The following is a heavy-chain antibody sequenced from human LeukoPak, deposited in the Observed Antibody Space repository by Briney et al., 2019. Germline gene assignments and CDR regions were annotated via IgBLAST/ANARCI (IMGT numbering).Heavy chain of an antibody. CDR2: IQTSGTT. CDR1: GDSISGYS. J-gene: IGHJ6*03. Sequence: SETLSLTCTVSGDSISGYSWSWIRQSPEKGLEWIGLIQTSGTTKYNPSLKGRVSISVDTSKTQVSLKVSFVTAADTAVYYCARRVTSKAVRPNIYQFMDVWGKGTTVTVSS. D-gene: IGHD6-19*01. V-gene: IGHV4-4*09. CDR3: ARRVTSKAVRPNIYQFMDV.